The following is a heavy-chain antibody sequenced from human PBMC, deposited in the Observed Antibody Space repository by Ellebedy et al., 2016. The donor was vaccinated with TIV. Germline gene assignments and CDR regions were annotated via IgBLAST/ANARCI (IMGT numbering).Heavy chain of an antibody. D-gene: IGHD4-17*01. CDR1: GFTVSSNY. J-gene: IGHJ4*02. CDR2: IYSGGST. Sequence: PGGSLTLSCAASGFTVSSNYMSWVRQAPGKGLEWVSVIYSGGSTYYADYVNRRFTIARDNSKNTLYLQMNSLRAEDTAVYYCARDMYYGDYDYWGQGTLVTVSS. CDR3: ARDMYYGDYDY. V-gene: IGHV3-53*01.